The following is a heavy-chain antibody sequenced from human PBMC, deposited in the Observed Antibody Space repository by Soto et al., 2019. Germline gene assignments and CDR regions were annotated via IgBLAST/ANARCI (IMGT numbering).Heavy chain of an antibody. Sequence: QVQLVESGGGVVQPGRSLRLSCAASGFTFRSYGMHWVRQAPGKGLEWVAVISYDGSNKYYADSVKGRFTISRDNSKNTLYLQMNSLRAEDTAVYYCAKPPVLWFGEVDAFDIWGQGTMVTVSS. CDR3: AKPPVLWFGEVDAFDI. J-gene: IGHJ3*02. CDR1: GFTFRSYG. D-gene: IGHD3-10*01. CDR2: ISYDGSNK. V-gene: IGHV3-30*18.